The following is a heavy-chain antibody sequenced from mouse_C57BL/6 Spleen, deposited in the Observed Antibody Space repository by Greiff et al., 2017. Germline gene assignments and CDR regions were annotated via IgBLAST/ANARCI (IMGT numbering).Heavy chain of an antibody. V-gene: IGHV1-50*01. CDR1: GYTFTSYW. CDR2: IDPSDSYT. CDR3: ARGGLRWYFDV. Sequence: QVQLQQPGAELVKPGASVKLSCKASGYTFTSYWMQWVKQRPGQGLEWIGEIDPSDSYTNYNQKFKGKATLIVDTSSSTAYMQLSSLTSEDSAVYYCARGGLRWYFDVWGTGTTVTVSS. D-gene: IGHD2-4*01. J-gene: IGHJ1*03.